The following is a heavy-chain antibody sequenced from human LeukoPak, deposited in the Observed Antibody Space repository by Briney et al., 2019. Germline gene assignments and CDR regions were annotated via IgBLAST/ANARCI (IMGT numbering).Heavy chain of an antibody. CDR2: ISSTSNTI. CDR3: ARAQGVDY. CDR1: GFTFSSHT. J-gene: IGHJ4*02. V-gene: IGHV3-48*02. Sequence: PGGALRLSCAASGFTFSSHTMNWVRQAPGKGLEWVSSISSTSNTIYYADSVKGRFTISRDIAKNSLYLQMNSLRDEDTAVYYCARAQGVDYWGQGTLVTVAS.